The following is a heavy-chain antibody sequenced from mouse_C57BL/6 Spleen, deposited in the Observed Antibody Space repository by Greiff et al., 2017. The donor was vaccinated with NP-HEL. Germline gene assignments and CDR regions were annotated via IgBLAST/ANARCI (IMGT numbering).Heavy chain of an antibody. CDR3: ARGYDGYYNYFDY. CDR2: IYPGDGDT. Sequence: VKLMESGPELVKPGASVKISCKASGYAFSSSWMNWVKQRPGKGLEWIGRIYPGDGDTNYNGKFKGKATLTADKSSSTAYMQLSSLTSEDSAVYFCARGYDGYYNYFDYWGQGTTLTVSS. D-gene: IGHD2-3*01. J-gene: IGHJ2*01. CDR1: GYAFSSSW. V-gene: IGHV1-82*01.